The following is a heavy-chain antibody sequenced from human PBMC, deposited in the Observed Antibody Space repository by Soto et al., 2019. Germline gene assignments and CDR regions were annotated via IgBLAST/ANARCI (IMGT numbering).Heavy chain of an antibody. Sequence: EVQLVESGGGFVQPGRSLRLSCIASGFTFDDYAMHWVRQAPGKGLEWVSSVDWNSGSVAYADSVKGRFTVSRDNARNSLFLQMNSLKTEDTAVYYCTSHSPEDMIRNWGQGTLVTVSS. CDR1: GFTFDDYA. V-gene: IGHV3-9*01. D-gene: IGHD2-15*01. CDR3: TSHSPEDMIRN. CDR2: VDWNSGSV. J-gene: IGHJ4*02.